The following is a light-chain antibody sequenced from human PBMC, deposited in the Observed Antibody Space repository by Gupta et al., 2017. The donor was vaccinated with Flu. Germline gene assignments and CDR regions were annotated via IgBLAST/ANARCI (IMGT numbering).Light chain of an antibody. CDR2: DVS. J-gene: IGLJ3*02. CDR1: SSDVGGYNY. V-gene: IGLV2-14*04. CDR3: TSYASSSTWV. Sequence: SITISCTGTSSDVGGYNYVSWYQQHPGKAPKLMIYDVSNRPSGVSYRFSGSKSGNTASLTISGLQAEDEADYYCTSYASSSTWVFGGGTKLTVL.